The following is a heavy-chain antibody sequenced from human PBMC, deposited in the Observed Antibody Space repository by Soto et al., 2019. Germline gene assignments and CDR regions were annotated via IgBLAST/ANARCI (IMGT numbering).Heavy chain of an antibody. V-gene: IGHV1-2*04. CDR3: ARTPYYYDSSGYYRYWYFDL. CDR2: INPNSGGT. D-gene: IGHD3-22*01. J-gene: IGHJ2*01. Sequence: QVQLVQSGAEVKKPGASVKVSCKASGYTFTGYYMHWARQAPGQGLEWMGWINPNSGGTNYAQKFQGWVTMTRDTSISTAYMELSRLRSDDTAVYYCARTPYYYDSSGYYRYWYFDLWGRGTLVTVSS. CDR1: GYTFTGYY.